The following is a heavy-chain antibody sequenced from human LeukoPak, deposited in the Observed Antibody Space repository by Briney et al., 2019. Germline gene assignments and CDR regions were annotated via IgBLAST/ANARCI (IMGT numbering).Heavy chain of an antibody. Sequence: SQTLSLTCTVSGGSISRGDYYWSWIRQPPGKGLEWIGYIYYSGSTYCNPSLKSRVTISVDTSKNQFSLKLTSVTAADMAVYYCPRGDYDSSGYYYPDFDYWGQGTLVTVSS. J-gene: IGHJ4*02. D-gene: IGHD3-22*01. CDR3: PRGDYDSSGYYYPDFDY. CDR2: IYYSGST. V-gene: IGHV4-30-4*01. CDR1: GGSISRGDYY.